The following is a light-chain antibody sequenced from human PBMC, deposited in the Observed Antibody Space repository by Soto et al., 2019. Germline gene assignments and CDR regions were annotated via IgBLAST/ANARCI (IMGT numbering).Light chain of an antibody. Sequence: QSALTQPASVSGSPAQSITISCTGTSSDIGAYNYVSWYQQHPGKAPKLMIFEVSNRPSGVSNRFSGSKSGSTASLTISGLQAEDEADYYCSSFTSTDTHRYVFGTGTKVTVL. CDR2: EVS. J-gene: IGLJ1*01. V-gene: IGLV2-14*01. CDR1: SSDIGAYNY. CDR3: SSFTSTDTHRYV.